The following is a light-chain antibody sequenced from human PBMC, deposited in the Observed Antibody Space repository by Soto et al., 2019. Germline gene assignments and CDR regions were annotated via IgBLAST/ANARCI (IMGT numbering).Light chain of an antibody. J-gene: IGKJ4*01. CDR1: QGISGY. CDR3: QQFNAYPLT. V-gene: IGKV1-9*01. CDR2: AAS. Sequence: DIQLTQSPSFLSASVGDRVTISCRASQGISGYLAWYQQKPGKAPKLLIYAASTLQSGVPSRFSGSASGTEFTLNISSLQPEDFATYFCQQFNAYPLTFGGGTMVEIK.